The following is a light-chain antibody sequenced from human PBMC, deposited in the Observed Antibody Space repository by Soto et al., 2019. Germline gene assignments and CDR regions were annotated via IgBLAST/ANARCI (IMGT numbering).Light chain of an antibody. V-gene: IGKV3-15*01. CDR3: QQYDNWPPPT. CDR2: GAS. J-gene: IGKJ1*01. Sequence: EIVMTQSPAILSVSPGERAALSCRASQSVSSNLAWYQQKPGQAPRLLIYGASTRATGVPARFRGSGSGTDFTLTISSLQSEDFAVYYCQQYDNWPPPTFGQGTKVDIK. CDR1: QSVSSN.